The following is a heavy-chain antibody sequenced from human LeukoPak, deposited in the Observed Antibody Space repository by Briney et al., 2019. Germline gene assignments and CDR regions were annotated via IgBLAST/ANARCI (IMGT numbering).Heavy chain of an antibody. CDR1: GFTFSSYS. Sequence: GGSLRLSCAASGFTFSSYSMNWVRQAPGKGLEWVSYISSSSSTIYHADSVRGRFTISRDNAKDSLYLQMNSLRAEDTAVYYCARDQRLSGSFDYWGQGTLVTVSS. V-gene: IGHV3-48*01. J-gene: IGHJ4*02. D-gene: IGHD6-25*01. CDR2: ISSSSSTI. CDR3: ARDQRLSGSFDY.